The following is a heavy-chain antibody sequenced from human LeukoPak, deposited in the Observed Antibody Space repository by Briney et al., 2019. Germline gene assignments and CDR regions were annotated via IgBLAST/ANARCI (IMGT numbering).Heavy chain of an antibody. J-gene: IGHJ6*03. V-gene: IGHV4-34*01. Sequence: PSETLSLTSAVNADSFNGYYWIWIRQSPGKGREWIGEINDIGHTNYSPSLKSRVTISLDTSKKQFSLKLSSVTAADTAVYYCARGEGNDYVWGSFYYYLDVWGKGTTVTVSS. CDR2: INDIGHT. CDR1: ADSFNGYY. CDR3: ARGEGNDYVWGSFYYYLDV. D-gene: IGHD3-16*01.